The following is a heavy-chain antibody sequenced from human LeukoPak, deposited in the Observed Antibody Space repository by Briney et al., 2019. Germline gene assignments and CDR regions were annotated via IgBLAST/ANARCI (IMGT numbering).Heavy chain of an antibody. J-gene: IGHJ3*02. CDR2: ISWNSGSI. CDR3: ANLGGTWIRLRDAFDI. D-gene: IGHD5-18*01. Sequence: GRSLRLSCAASGFTFDDYAMHWVRQAPGKGLEWVSGISWNSGSIGYADSVKGRFTISRDNAKNSLYLQMNSLRAEDTALYYCANLGGTWIRLRDAFDIWGQGTMVTVSS. CDR1: GFTFDDYA. V-gene: IGHV3-9*01.